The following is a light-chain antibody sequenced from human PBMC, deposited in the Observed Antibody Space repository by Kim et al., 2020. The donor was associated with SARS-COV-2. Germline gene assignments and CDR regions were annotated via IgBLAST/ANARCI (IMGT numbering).Light chain of an antibody. CDR2: NAS. J-gene: IGKJ1*01. V-gene: IGKV3-15*01. Sequence: EIEMTQSPATLSVSTGERATISCRASQSVSSCLAWYQQKPGQAPRLLIYNASTRATGIPARFSGSGSGTEFTLTISSLQSEDFAAYYCQQYNNCSWTFGQGTKVDIK. CDR3: QQYNNCSWT. CDR1: QSVSSC.